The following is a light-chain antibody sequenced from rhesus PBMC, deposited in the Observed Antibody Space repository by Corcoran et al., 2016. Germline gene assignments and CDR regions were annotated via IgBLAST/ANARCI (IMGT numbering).Light chain of an antibody. J-gene: IGKJ4*01. CDR2: KES. CDR1: ETVKNS. V-gene: IGKV1-74*01. CDR3: QHGYGIPT. Sequence: DIQMTQSPSSLSASVGDRVTITCRASETVKNSLNWYQQKPGKAPKLLIYKESTLQSGVPLRFSGSGSGTDYTFTISSLQPEDVATYYCQHGYGIPTLGGGTKVEI.